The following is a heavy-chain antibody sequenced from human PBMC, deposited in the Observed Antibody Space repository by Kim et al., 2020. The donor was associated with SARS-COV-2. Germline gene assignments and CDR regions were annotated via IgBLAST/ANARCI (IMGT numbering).Heavy chain of an antibody. J-gene: IGHJ4*02. V-gene: IGHV3-21*01. CDR2: ISSSSSYI. CDR3: ARDGFRGEWELPFDY. CDR1: GFTFSSYS. Sequence: GGSLRLSCAASGFTFSSYSMNWVRQAPGKGLEWVSSISSSSSYIYYADSVKGRFTISRDNAKNSLYLQMNSLRAEDTAVYYCARDGFRGEWELPFDYWGQGTLVTVSS. D-gene: IGHD1-26*01.